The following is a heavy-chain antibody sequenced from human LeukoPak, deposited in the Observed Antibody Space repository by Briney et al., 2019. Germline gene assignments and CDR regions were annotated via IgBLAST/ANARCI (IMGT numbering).Heavy chain of an antibody. V-gene: IGHV1-18*01. CDR1: GYTFTSYG. J-gene: IGHJ4*02. Sequence: ASVKVSCKASGYTFTSYGISWVRQAPGQGLEWMGWISAYNGNTDYAQKLQGRVTMTTDTSTSTAYMELRSLRPDDTAVYYCAVSGYDLREGYYFDYWGQGTLVTVSS. CDR2: ISAYNGNT. D-gene: IGHD5-12*01. CDR3: AVSGYDLREGYYFDY.